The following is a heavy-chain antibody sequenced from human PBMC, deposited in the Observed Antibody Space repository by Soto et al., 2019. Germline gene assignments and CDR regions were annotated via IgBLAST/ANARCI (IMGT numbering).Heavy chain of an antibody. CDR2: IYPGDSDT. CDR1: GYTFTNYW. V-gene: IGHV5-51*01. Sequence: GESLKISCKGSGYTFTNYWIGWVRQMPGKGLEWMGIIYPGDSDTKYNPSFQGQVTISADKSITTTYLQWSSLKASDTAIYYCAASIFYYSRDVWGQGTTVTVSS. CDR3: AASIFYYSRDV. J-gene: IGHJ6*02.